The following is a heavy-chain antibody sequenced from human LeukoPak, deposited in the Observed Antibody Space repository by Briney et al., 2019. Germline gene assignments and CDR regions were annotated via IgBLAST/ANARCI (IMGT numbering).Heavy chain of an antibody. CDR1: GGSISNYY. J-gene: IGHJ5*02. CDR2: IYSSGST. V-gene: IGHV4-4*07. CDR3: ARDAVTTNCCRGTDCYPINWFDP. D-gene: IGHD4-11*01. Sequence: KPSETLSLTCTVSGGSISNYYWSWIRQPAGKGLEWIGRIYSSGSTRYNPSVKSGVTMSVDTSKNQVSLTLSSVTAADTAIYYCARDAVTTNCCRGTDCYPINWFDPWGQGALVTVSS.